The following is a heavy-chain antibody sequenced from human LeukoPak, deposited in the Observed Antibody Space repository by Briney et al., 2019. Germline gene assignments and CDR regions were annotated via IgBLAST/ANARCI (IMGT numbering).Heavy chain of an antibody. D-gene: IGHD6-19*01. CDR2: INPNSGGT. J-gene: IGHJ4*02. CDR1: GYTFTGYY. Sequence: GASVKVSCKASGYTFTGYYMHWVRQAPGQGLEWMGWINPNSGGTNYAQKFQGRVTMTRDTSISTAYMELSRLRSDDTAVYYCARDTYSSGWYGGPVDYWGQGLLVTVSS. V-gene: IGHV1-2*02. CDR3: ARDTYSSGWYGGPVDY.